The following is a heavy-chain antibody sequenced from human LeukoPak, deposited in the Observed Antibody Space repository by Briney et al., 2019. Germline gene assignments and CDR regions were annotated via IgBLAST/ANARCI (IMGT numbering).Heavy chain of an antibody. CDR2: ISYDGSNK. D-gene: IGHD5-24*01. J-gene: IGHJ4*02. V-gene: IGHV3-30*18. Sequence: GGSLRLSCAASGFTFSSYGMHWVRQAPGKGLEWVAVISYDGSNKYYADSVKGRFTISRDNSKNTLYLHMNSLRAEDTAVYYCAKDRSGDGCNFNYWGQGTLVTVSS. CDR1: GFTFSSYG. CDR3: AKDRSGDGCNFNY.